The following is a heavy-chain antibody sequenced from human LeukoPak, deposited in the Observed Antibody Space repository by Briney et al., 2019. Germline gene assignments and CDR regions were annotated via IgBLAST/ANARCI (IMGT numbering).Heavy chain of an antibody. Sequence: GGSLRLSCAASGFTFSSYGMHWVRQAPGKGLEWVAVISYDGSNKYYADSVKGRFTISRDNSKSTLYLQMNSLRAEDTAVYYCAKVLGGTESGDWGQGTLVTVSS. V-gene: IGHV3-30*18. J-gene: IGHJ4*02. CDR3: AKVLGGTESGD. CDR2: ISYDGSNK. D-gene: IGHD1-26*01. CDR1: GFTFSSYG.